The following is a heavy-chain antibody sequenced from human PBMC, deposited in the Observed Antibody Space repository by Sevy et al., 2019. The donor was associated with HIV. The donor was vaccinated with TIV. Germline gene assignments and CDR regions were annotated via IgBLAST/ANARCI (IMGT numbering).Heavy chain of an antibody. J-gene: IGHJ4*02. Sequence: GGSLRLSCAASGFTFSDYYMSWIRQAPGKGLEWVSYISSSSSYTNYADSVKGRFTISRDNAKNSLYLQMNSLRAEDTAVYYCASFHVDTAMDPGDYWGQGTLVTVSS. CDR2: ISSSSSYT. CDR1: GFTFSDYY. D-gene: IGHD5-18*01. CDR3: ASFHVDTAMDPGDY. V-gene: IGHV3-11*06.